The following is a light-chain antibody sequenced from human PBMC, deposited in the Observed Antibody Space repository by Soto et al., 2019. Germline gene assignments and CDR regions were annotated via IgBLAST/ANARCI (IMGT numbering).Light chain of an antibody. J-gene: IGKJ1*01. CDR1: QSISSW. CDR3: QQYNDYPCT. Sequence: DIQMTQSPSTLSASVGDRVTITCRASQSISSWLAWYQQKPGKAPKLLIYKASSLESGVPSRFSGTGPGTEFTLTISGLQPDDFATYYCQQYNDYPCTFGQGTQVEIK. CDR2: KAS. V-gene: IGKV1-5*03.